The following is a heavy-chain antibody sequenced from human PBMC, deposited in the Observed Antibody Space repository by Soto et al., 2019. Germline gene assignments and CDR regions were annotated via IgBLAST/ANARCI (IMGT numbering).Heavy chain of an antibody. V-gene: IGHV1-3*01. CDR1: GYTFTSYA. CDR2: INAGNGNT. D-gene: IGHD3-9*01. J-gene: IGHJ4*01. Sequence: ASVKVSCKASGYTFTSYAMHCVRQAPGQRLEWMGWINAGNGNTKYSQKFQGRLTITRDTSASTAYMELSSLRSEDTAVYYCGRILMDYVILPVYYRAYSFDYWAQEPRVTVPS. CDR3: GRILMDYVILPVYYRAYSFDY.